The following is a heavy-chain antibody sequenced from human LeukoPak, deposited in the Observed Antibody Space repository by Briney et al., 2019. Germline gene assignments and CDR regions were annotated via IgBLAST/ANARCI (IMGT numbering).Heavy chain of an antibody. CDR3: TRDKMEEYFDC. V-gene: IGHV3-23*01. CDR2: ISGSGGST. Sequence: PGGSLRLSCAASGSTFSSYAMTWVRQAPGKGLEWVSAISGSGGSTYYADSVKGRFTISRDNSKNTLYLQMNSLKTEDTGVYYCTRDKMEEYFDCWGQGTLVTVSS. D-gene: IGHD5-24*01. J-gene: IGHJ4*02. CDR1: GSTFSSYA.